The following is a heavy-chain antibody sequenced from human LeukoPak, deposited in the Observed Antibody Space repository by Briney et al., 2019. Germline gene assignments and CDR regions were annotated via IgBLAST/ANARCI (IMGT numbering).Heavy chain of an antibody. J-gene: IGHJ5*02. CDR3: ARERPPGRSSTRGGHNWFDP. D-gene: IGHD2-2*01. CDR1: GGSINNYY. Sequence: ASETLSLTCTVSGGSINNYYWSWIRQPPGKGLEWIGYVYYSGSTNYNPSLKSRVTISLDTSKKQFSLKLSSVTAADTAVYYCARERPPGRSSTRGGHNWFDPWGQGTLVTVSS. V-gene: IGHV4-59*12. CDR2: VYYSGST.